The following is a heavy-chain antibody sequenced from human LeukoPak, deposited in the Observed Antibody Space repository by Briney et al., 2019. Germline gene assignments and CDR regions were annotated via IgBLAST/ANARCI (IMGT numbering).Heavy chain of an antibody. CDR3: AKDTRSSSWYYFDY. Sequence: GRSLRLSCAASGFIFDDYAMHWVRQAPGKGLEWVSGISWNSGSIGYADSVKGRFTISRDNAKNSLYLQMNSLRAEDTALYYCAKDTRSSSWYYFDYWGQGTLVTVSS. CDR1: GFIFDDYA. J-gene: IGHJ4*02. D-gene: IGHD6-13*01. CDR2: ISWNSGSI. V-gene: IGHV3-9*01.